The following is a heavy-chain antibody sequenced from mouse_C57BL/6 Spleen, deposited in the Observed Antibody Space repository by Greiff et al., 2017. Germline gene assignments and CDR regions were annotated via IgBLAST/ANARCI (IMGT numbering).Heavy chain of an antibody. CDR3: ARAGDYEDYYAMDY. Sequence: VQLQQSGAELVKPGASVKMSCKASGYTFTSYWITWVKQRPGQGLEWIGDIYPGSGSTNYNEKFKSKATLTVDTSSSTAYMQLSSLTSEDSAVYYCARAGDYEDYYAMDYWGQGTSVTVSS. J-gene: IGHJ4*01. CDR1: GYTFTSYW. V-gene: IGHV1-55*01. CDR2: IYPGSGST. D-gene: IGHD2-4*01.